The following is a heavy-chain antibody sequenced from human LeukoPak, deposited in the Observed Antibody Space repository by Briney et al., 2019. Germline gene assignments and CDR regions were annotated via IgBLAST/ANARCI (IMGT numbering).Heavy chain of an antibody. D-gene: IGHD3-22*01. CDR2: IYYSGST. CDR3: ARHMGSSGYYYYYYYYGMDV. CDR1: GGSIISYY. V-gene: IGHV4-59*08. Sequence: SETLSLTCTVSGGSIISYYWSWIRQPPGKGLDGIGYIYYSGSTNYNPSLKSRVTISVDTSKNQFSLKLSSVTAADTAVYYCARHMGSSGYYYYYYYYGMDVWGQGTTVTVSS. J-gene: IGHJ6*02.